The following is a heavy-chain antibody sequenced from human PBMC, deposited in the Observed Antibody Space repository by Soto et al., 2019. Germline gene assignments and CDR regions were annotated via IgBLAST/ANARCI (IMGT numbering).Heavy chain of an antibody. CDR1: GFTFGDSY. CDR3: VRGGGGGLFDP. V-gene: IGHV3-11*06. CDR2: ISPGSRYP. Sequence: GGPLRLSCAGSGFTFGDSYMSWIRQAPGKGLEWLSYISPGSRYPAYADSVKGRFTISRDNAKRSLYLQMMSLTAEDTAIYYCVRGGGGGLFDPWGQGTMVTVSS. J-gene: IGHJ5*02. D-gene: IGHD2-15*01.